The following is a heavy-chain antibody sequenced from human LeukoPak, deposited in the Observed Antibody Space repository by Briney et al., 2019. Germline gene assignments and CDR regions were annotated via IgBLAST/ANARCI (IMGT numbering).Heavy chain of an antibody. CDR2: IIPIFGTA. J-gene: IGHJ5*02. CDR1: GGTFISYA. D-gene: IGHD2-2*01. V-gene: IGHV1-69*01. CDR3: ARVLGCGSTSCSNWFDP. Sequence: GSSVKVSCKASGGTFISYAISWVRQAPGQGLEWMGGIIPIFGTANYAQKFQGRVTITADESTSTAYMELSSLRSEDTAVYYCARVLGCGSTSCSNWFDPWGQGTLVTVSS.